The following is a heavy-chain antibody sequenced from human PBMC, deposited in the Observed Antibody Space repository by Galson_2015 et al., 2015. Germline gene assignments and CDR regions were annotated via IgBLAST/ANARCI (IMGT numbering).Heavy chain of an antibody. CDR3: AHKPGSSGPDAFEI. CDR2: IYWDDDK. D-gene: IGHD6-19*01. V-gene: IGHV2-5*05. CDR1: GFSLSTIGVG. Sequence: PALVKPTQTLTLTCTFSGFSLSTIGVGVGWIRQPPGKALEWLAIIYWDDDKSYGPSLKSRLTITKDTSKNHVVLTMTNMDPVDTATYYCAHKPGSSGPDAFEIWGQGTMVTVSS. J-gene: IGHJ3*02.